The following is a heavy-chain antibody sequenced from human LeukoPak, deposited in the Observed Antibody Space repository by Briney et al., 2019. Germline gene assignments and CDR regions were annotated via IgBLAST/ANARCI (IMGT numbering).Heavy chain of an antibody. Sequence: GGSLRLSCAASGFTFNNYVMSWVRQAPGKGLEWVSAISGSGGSTYYADSVKGRFTISRDNSKNTLYLQMNSLRVEDTAVYYCAKNPQYYYDSSGFFEYWGQGTLVTVSS. CDR1: GFTFNNYV. V-gene: IGHV3-23*01. CDR3: AKNPQYYYDSSGFFEY. CDR2: ISGSGGST. J-gene: IGHJ4*02. D-gene: IGHD3-22*01.